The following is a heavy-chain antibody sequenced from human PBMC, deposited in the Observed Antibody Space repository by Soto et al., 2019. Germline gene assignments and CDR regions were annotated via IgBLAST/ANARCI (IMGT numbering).Heavy chain of an antibody. CDR2: IKQDGSEK. CDR1: GFTFSSYW. J-gene: IGHJ4*02. V-gene: IGHV3-7*01. D-gene: IGHD2-8*01. CDR3: ARANCTNGVCYLDY. Sequence: EVQLVESGGGLVQPGGSLRLSCAASGFTFSSYWMSWVRQAPGKGLEWVANIKQDGSEKYYVDSVKGRFTISRDNAKNSLYLQMNSLRAEDTAVYYCARANCTNGVCYLDYWGQGTLVTVSS.